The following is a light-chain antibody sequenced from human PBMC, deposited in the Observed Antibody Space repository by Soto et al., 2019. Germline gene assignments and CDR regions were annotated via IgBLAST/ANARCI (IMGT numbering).Light chain of an antibody. CDR3: QSYDSSLGTWV. J-gene: IGLJ3*02. CDR1: SSNIGAAYD. V-gene: IGLV1-40*01. Sequence: QSVLTQPPSVSGAPGQRVTISCTGSSSNIGAAYDVHWYQHLPGTAPKLLIYGNTNRPSGVPDRFSGSKSGTSASLAITGLQAEDEADYYCQSYDSSLGTWVFGGGTKVPVL. CDR2: GNT.